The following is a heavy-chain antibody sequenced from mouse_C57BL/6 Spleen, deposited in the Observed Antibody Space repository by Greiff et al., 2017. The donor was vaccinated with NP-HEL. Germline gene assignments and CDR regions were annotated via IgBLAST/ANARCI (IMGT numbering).Heavy chain of an antibody. D-gene: IGHD2-4*01. J-gene: IGHJ2*01. CDR2: INYDGSST. Sequence: EVKLVESEGGLVQPGSSMKLSCTASGFTFSDYYMAWVRQVPEKGLEWVANINYDGSSTYYLDSLKSRFIISRDNAKNILYLQMSSLKSEDTATYYCARIYYDYGFDYWGQGTTLTVSS. CDR3: ARIYYDYGFDY. V-gene: IGHV5-16*01. CDR1: GFTFSDYY.